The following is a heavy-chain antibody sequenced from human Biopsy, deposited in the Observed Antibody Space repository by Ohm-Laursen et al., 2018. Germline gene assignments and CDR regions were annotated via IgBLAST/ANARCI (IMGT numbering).Heavy chain of an antibody. V-gene: IGHV4-34*08. D-gene: IGHD2-15*01. CDR1: GKTFSDYQ. J-gene: IGHJ4*02. Sequence: TLSLTCAVFGKTFSDYQWSWIRQPPGKGLEWIGQINQPGTTTYNPSLKSRVSISAVASKYEFSLRLTSATAADTAVYLCGNEVHGRDYWGLGAQVTVSS. CDR3: GNEVHGRDY. CDR2: INQPGTT.